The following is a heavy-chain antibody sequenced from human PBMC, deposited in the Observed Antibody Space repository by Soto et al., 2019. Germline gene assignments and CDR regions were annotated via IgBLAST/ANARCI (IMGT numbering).Heavy chain of an antibody. CDR2: INYSGRT. J-gene: IGHJ4*02. Sequence: WTWIRQHPEKGLEWIGDINYSGRTYYNPSLESRGTISADTSKNQFSLNLSSVTAADTAVYYCARVTETRGYRYGGPLDSWGPGTLVTVSS. V-gene: IGHV4-31*02. D-gene: IGHD5-12*01. CDR3: ARVTETRGYRYGGPLDS.